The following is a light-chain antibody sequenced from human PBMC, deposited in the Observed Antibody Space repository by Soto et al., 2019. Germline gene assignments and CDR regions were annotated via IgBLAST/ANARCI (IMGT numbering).Light chain of an antibody. CDR2: EVS. CDR3: TSFTTSNSPHFV. Sequence: QSVLTQPASVSGSPGQSLTISCTGTSSDVGGYKYVSWYQQHPGKAPKLMIYEVSNRPSGVSNRFSGSKSGNTASLTISGLQAEDEADYYCTSFTTSNSPHFVFGTGTKLTVL. CDR1: SSDVGGYKY. V-gene: IGLV2-14*01. J-gene: IGLJ1*01.